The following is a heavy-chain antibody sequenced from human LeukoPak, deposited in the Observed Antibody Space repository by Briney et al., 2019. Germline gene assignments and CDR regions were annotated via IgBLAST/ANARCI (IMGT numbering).Heavy chain of an antibody. CDR2: INHSGST. Sequence: SETLSLTCAVYGGSFSGYYWSWIRQPPGKGMEWIGEINHSGSTNYNPSLKRRVTISVDKSKNQFSLKLSSVTAADTAVYYCARGRSRYCSSTSCYTEDYYYYYMDVWGKGTTVTVSS. V-gene: IGHV4-34*01. D-gene: IGHD2-2*02. CDR1: GGSFSGYY. CDR3: ARGRSRYCSSTSCYTEDYYYYYMDV. J-gene: IGHJ6*03.